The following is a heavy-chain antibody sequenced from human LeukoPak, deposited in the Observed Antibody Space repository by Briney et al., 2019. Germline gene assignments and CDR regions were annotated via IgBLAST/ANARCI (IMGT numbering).Heavy chain of an antibody. V-gene: IGHV4-39*01. CDR1: GGSISSSSYY. J-gene: IGHJ4*02. Sequence: SETLSLTCTVSGGSISSSSYYWGWIRQPPGKGLEWIGSIYYSGSTYYNPSLKSRVTISVDTSKNQFSLKLSSVTAADTAVYYCARHYYDSSGQPGDFDYWGQGTLVTVSS. D-gene: IGHD3-22*01. CDR3: ARHYYDSSGQPGDFDY. CDR2: IYYSGST.